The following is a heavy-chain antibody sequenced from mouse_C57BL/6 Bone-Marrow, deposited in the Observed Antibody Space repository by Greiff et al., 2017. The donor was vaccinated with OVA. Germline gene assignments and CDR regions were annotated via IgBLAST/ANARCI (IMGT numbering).Heavy chain of an antibody. J-gene: IGHJ3*01. V-gene: IGHV5-6*01. CDR2: ISSGGSYT. CDR1: GFTFSSYG. Sequence: EVQVVESGGDLVKPGGSLKLSCAASGFTFSSYGMSWVRQTPDKRLEWVATISSGGSYTYYPDSVKGRFTISRDNAKNNLYLQMSSLKSEDTAMYYCARPMAPARGVAYWGQGTLVTVSA. CDR3: ARPMAPARGVAY.